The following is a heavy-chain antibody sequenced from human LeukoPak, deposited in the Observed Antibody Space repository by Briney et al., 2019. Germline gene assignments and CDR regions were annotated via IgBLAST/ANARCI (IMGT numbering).Heavy chain of an antibody. D-gene: IGHD5-12*01. CDR3: ARSTVDIVATMATEFDY. J-gene: IGHJ4*02. CDR1: GYSFTSYW. CDR2: IYPGDSDT. Sequence: KPGESLKISCKGSGYSFTSYWIGWVRQMPGKGLEWMGIIYPGDSDTRYSPSFQGQVTISADKSISTAYLQWSSLKASDTAMYYCARSTVDIVATMATEFDYWGQGTLVTVSS. V-gene: IGHV5-51*03.